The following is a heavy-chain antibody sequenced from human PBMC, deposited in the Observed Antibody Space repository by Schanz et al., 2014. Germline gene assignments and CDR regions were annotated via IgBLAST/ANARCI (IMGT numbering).Heavy chain of an antibody. CDR1: GFSFSDYS. CDR3: VKDLQRELLRDDHYYGMDV. D-gene: IGHD1-26*01. CDR2: ISYDGRNK. V-gene: IGHV3-30*18. Sequence: VQLVESGGGLVQSGGSLRLSCAASGFSFSDYSMNWVRQAPGKGLEWVAVISYDGRNKYFADSVKGRFTISRDNSKNTLYLQMNSLRAEDTAVYYCVKDLQRELLRDDHYYGMDVWGQGTTVTVSS. J-gene: IGHJ6*02.